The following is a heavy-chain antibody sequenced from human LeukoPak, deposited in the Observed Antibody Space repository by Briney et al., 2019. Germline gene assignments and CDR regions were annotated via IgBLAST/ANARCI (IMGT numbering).Heavy chain of an antibody. V-gene: IGHV3-30*02. CDR3: AELGITMIGGV. CDR2: KRYDGDTT. D-gene: IGHD3-10*02. Sequence: GGSLRLSCAASGFTFSSYGMHWVRQAPGKGLEWVAFKRYDGDTTYYAGSVKGRFTISRDNSKSTLYLQMNSLRGEDTAVYYCAELGITMIGGVWGKGTTVTISS. J-gene: IGHJ6*04. CDR1: GFTFSSYG.